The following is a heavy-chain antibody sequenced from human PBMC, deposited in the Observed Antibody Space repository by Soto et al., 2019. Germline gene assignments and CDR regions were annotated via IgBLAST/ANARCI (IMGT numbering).Heavy chain of an antibody. V-gene: IGHV4-59*01. CDR1: GGSISSYY. Sequence: QVQLQESGPGLVKPSETLSLTCTVSGGSISSYYWSWIRQPPGKGLEWIGYIYYSGSTNYNPSLKRRVTIAVDTSKNQFSLKLSSVTAADTAVYYCARENYYDSSGYALRDYWGQGTLVTVSS. CDR3: ARENYYDSSGYALRDY. J-gene: IGHJ4*02. CDR2: IYYSGST. D-gene: IGHD3-22*01.